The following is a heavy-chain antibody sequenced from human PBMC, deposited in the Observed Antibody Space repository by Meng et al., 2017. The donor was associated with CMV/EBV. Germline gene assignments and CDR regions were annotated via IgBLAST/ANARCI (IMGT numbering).Heavy chain of an antibody. CDR3: ARGDYDFWSGYRD. Sequence: GASLKISCKGSGYSFTSYWIGWVRQMPGKGPEWMGIIYPGDSDTRYSPSFQGQVTIPADKSISTAYLQWSSLKASDTAMYYCARGDYDFWSGYRDWGQGTLVTVSS. D-gene: IGHD3-3*01. V-gene: IGHV5-51*01. CDR2: IYPGDSDT. CDR1: GYSFTSYW. J-gene: IGHJ4*02.